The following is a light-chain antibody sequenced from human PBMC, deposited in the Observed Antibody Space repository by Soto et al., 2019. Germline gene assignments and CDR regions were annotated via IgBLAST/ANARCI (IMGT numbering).Light chain of an antibody. CDR1: RSDVGGYKH. CDR2: DVS. J-gene: IGLJ1*01. Sequence: QSALTQPASVSGSPGQSISISCTGTRSDVGGYKHVSWYQQHPGKVPRLIILDVSSRPSGVSPRFSGSKSGDTASLTISGLQAEDEADYYCSSYTSVNLYVFGTGTKLTVL. CDR3: SSYTSVNLYV. V-gene: IGLV2-14*03.